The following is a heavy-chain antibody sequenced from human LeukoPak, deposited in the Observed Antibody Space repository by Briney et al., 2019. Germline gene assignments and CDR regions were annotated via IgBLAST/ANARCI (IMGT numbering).Heavy chain of an antibody. CDR1: GYTFTSYG. CDR3: ARFAYYYDSSGQRYYFDY. Sequence: ASVKVSCKASGYTFTSYGISWVRQAPGQGLEWKGWISAYNGNTNYAQKLQGRVTMTTDTSTSTAYMELRSLRSDDTAVYYCARFAYYYDSSGQRYYFDYWGQGTLVTVSS. V-gene: IGHV1-18*01. CDR2: ISAYNGNT. J-gene: IGHJ4*02. D-gene: IGHD3-22*01.